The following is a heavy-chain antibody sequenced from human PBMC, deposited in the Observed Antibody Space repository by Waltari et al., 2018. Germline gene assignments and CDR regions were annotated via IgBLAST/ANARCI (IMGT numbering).Heavy chain of an antibody. V-gene: IGHV3-48*04. CDR3: ARDRSDFYMDV. CDR2: ISSRSSTI. Sequence: EVQLVESGGGLVQPGGSLRLSCAASGFTFSSYSMNWVRQAPGKGLEWVSYISSRSSTIYYADSVKGRFTITRDNAKKSLYLQMNSLRAEETAVYYCARDRSDFYMDVWGKGTTVTISS. CDR1: GFTFSSYS. J-gene: IGHJ6*03. D-gene: IGHD3-10*01.